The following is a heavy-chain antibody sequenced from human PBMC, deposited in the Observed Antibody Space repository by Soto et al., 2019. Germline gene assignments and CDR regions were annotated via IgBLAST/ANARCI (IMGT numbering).Heavy chain of an antibody. J-gene: IGHJ6*03. CDR1: GYTFTSYA. V-gene: IGHV1-3*01. CDR3: ARYNFYYYMDV. Sequence: QVQLVQSGAEVKKPGASVKVSCKASGYTFTSYAMHWVRQAPGQRLEWMGWINAGNGNTKYSQKFQGSVTITMDTSASTAYMELSSLRSEDTAVYYCARYNFYYYMDVWGKGTTVTVYS. CDR2: INAGNGNT.